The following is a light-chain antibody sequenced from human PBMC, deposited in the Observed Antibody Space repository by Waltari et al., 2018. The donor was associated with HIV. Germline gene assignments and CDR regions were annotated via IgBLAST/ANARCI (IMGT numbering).Light chain of an antibody. Sequence: EIVMTRSPATLSVSPGERATLSYRASQSVKDNLAWYQQKPGQAPRNLCYGASSRVTGIPARVSGSGSETEFTLTISSLQSEDFAVYYCQQYNNWPGTFGQGTKVEIE. V-gene: IGKV3-15*01. CDR3: QQYNNWPGT. J-gene: IGKJ1*01. CDR2: GAS. CDR1: QSVKDN.